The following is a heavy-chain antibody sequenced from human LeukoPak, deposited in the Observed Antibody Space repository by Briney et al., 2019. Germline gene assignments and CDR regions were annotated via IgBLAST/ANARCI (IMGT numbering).Heavy chain of an antibody. Sequence: ASVKVSCKASGYTFTSYDINWVRQATGQGLEWMGWMNPNSGNTGYAQKFQGRVTITRNTSISTAYMELSSLRSEDTAVYYCARDLGGAVVGIIPLFDYWGQGTLVTVSS. J-gene: IGHJ4*02. CDR1: GYTFTSYD. CDR3: ARDLGGAVVGIIPLFDY. V-gene: IGHV1-8*03. D-gene: IGHD3-22*01. CDR2: MNPNSGNT.